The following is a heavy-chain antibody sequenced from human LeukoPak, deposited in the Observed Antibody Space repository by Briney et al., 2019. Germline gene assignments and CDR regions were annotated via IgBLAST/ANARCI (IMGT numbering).Heavy chain of an antibody. D-gene: IGHD3-9*01. CDR2: TYYRSKWYN. J-gene: IGHJ6*02. Sequence: SQTLSLTCAISGDSVSSNSAAWNWIRQSPSRGLEWLGRTYYRSKWYNDYAVSVKSRITINPDTSKNQFSLKLSSVTAADTAVYYCARHLYFDPPYYYYGMDVWDQGTTVTVSS. V-gene: IGHV6-1*01. CDR1: GDSVSSNSAA. CDR3: ARHLYFDPPYYYYGMDV.